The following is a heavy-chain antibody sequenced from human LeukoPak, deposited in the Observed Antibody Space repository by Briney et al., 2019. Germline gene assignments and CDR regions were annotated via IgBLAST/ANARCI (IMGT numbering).Heavy chain of an antibody. CDR3: AKGRRITAAGPDAFDI. V-gene: IGHV3-23*01. J-gene: IGHJ3*02. CDR2: ISGSGGST. D-gene: IGHD6-13*01. Sequence: VGSLRLSCAASGFTFSSYAMSWVRQAPGKGLEWVSSISGSGGSTYYADSVKGRFTISRDNSKNTLYLQMNSLRAEDTAVYYCAKGRRITAAGPDAFDIWGQGTMVTVSS. CDR1: GFTFSSYA.